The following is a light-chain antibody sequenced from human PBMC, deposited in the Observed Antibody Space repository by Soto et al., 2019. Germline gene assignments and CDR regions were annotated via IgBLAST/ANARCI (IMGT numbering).Light chain of an antibody. CDR1: SSDVGYYNY. CDR3: SSYTSSSTYV. J-gene: IGLJ1*01. CDR2: DVR. V-gene: IGLV2-14*03. Sequence: QSALTHPASVSGSPGQSITISCTGTSSDVGYYNYVSWYQQHPAKAPKLMIYDVRNRPSGVSNRFSGSKSGNTASLTISGLHAEDEADYYCSSYTSSSTYVFGTGTKLTVL.